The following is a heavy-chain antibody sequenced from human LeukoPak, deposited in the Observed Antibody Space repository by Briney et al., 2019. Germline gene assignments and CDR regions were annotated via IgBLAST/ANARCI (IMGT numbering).Heavy chain of an antibody. CDR2: TYYRSKWYN. D-gene: IGHD1-1*01. CDR3: ARDFAVGRYAFDI. CDR1: GDSVSSNSAA. V-gene: IGHV6-1*01. Sequence: SQTLSLTCAISGDSVSSNSAAWNWIRRSPSRGLEWLGRTYYRSKWYNDYAVSVKSRITINPDTSKNQFSLLLNSVTPEDTAVYYCARDFAVGRYAFDIWGQGTMVTVSS. J-gene: IGHJ3*02.